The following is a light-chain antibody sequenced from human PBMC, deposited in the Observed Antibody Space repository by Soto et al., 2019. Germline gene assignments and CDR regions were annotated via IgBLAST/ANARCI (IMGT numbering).Light chain of an antibody. Sequence: EIVLTQSPVTLSVSPGEGATLSCRASQSVAGDLAWFQQTTGQVHRLLIYGASTRATGVPARFRGSGSGTDFTLTISSLVSGDFAVYYCQQYNNWPLTFGGGTNVEIK. J-gene: IGKJ4*01. CDR2: GAS. CDR3: QQYNNWPLT. V-gene: IGKV3-15*01. CDR1: QSVAGD.